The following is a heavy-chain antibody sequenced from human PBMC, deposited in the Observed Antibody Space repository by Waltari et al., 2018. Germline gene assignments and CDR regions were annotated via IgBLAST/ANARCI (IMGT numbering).Heavy chain of an antibody. D-gene: IGHD6-6*01. V-gene: IGHV3-9*03. CDR1: GFTFGDYA. CDR2: ISWNSGSI. CDR3: AKDIKGSSLGGAFDI. J-gene: IGHJ3*02. Sequence: EVQLVESGGGLVQPGRSLRLSCTASGFTFGDYAMSWFRQAPGKGLEWVSGISWNSGSIGYADSVKGRFTISRDNAKNSLYLQMNSLRAEDMALYYCAKDIKGSSLGGAFDIWGQGTMVTVSS.